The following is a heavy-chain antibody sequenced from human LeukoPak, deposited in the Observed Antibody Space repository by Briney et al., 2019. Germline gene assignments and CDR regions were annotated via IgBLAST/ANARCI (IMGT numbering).Heavy chain of an antibody. Sequence: SETLSLTCTVSGGSISSSSYYWGWIRQPPGKGLERIGSIYYSGSTYYNPSLKSRVTISVDTSKNQFSLKLSSVIAADTAVYYCARDQSSMVRGVPLNWFDPWGQGTLVTVSS. CDR1: GGSISSSSYY. D-gene: IGHD3-10*01. CDR3: ARDQSSMVRGVPLNWFDP. V-gene: IGHV4-39*07. J-gene: IGHJ5*02. CDR2: IYYSGST.